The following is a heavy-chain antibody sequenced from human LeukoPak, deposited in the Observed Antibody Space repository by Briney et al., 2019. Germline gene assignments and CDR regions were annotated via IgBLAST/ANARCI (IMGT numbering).Heavy chain of an antibody. CDR3: AREAVTRNYFDY. CDR2: IYSGGST. D-gene: IGHD4-17*01. V-gene: IGHV3-53*01. J-gene: IGHJ4*02. CDR1: GFTVSSNY. Sequence: GGSLRLSCAASGFTVSSNYMNWVRQAPGKGLEWGSVIYSGGSTYYADSVKGRFTISRDNSKNTLYLQMNSLRAEDTAVYYCAREAVTRNYFDYWGQGTLVTVSS.